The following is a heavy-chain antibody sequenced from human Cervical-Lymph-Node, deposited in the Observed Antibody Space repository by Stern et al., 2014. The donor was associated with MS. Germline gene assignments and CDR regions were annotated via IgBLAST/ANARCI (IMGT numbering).Heavy chain of an antibody. CDR2: IYYSGST. V-gene: IGHV4-39*01. J-gene: IGHJ4*02. CDR1: GGSISSSSYY. Sequence: QVQLQESGPGLVKPSETLSLPCTVSGGSISSSSYYWGWIRQPPGKGLEWIGSIYYSGSTYYNPSLKSRVTISGHTSTHPFFLKLSSVTAADTAVYYCARPGAARKIDYWGQGTLVTVSS. D-gene: IGHD6-6*01. CDR3: ARPGAARKIDY.